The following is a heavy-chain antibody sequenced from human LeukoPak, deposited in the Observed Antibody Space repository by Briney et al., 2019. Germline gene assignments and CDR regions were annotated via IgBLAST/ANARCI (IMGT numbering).Heavy chain of an antibody. Sequence: GGSLRLSCAASGFPFRTYGMHWARQAPGKGLEWVAFIRHDGSNKFYADSVKGRFTISIGNSTKMLYVQMNSLRAEDTAVYYCVLGTDYFDYWGQGTLVTVSS. CDR2: IRHDGSNK. J-gene: IGHJ4*02. CDR3: VLGTDYFDY. CDR1: GFPFRTYG. V-gene: IGHV3-30*02.